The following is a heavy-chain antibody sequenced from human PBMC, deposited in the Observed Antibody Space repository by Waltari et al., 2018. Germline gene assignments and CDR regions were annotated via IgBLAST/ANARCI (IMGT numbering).Heavy chain of an antibody. CDR3: ARDRGGYSYGNGFDP. CDR2: IYHSGST. D-gene: IGHD5-18*01. Sequence: QVQLQESGPGLVKPSETLSLTCAVSGYSISSGYYWGWIRQPPGKGLEWIGSIYHSGSTYYNPSLKSRVTISVDTSKNQFSLKLSSVTAADTAVYYCARDRGGYSYGNGFDPWGQGTLVTVSS. CDR1: GYSISSGYY. V-gene: IGHV4-38-2*02. J-gene: IGHJ5*02.